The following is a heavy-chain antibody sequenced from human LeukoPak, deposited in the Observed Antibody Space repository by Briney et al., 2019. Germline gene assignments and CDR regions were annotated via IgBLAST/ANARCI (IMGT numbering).Heavy chain of an antibody. Sequence: GESLKISCRGSGYSFTSYWIGWVRQMPGEGLEWRGIIYSGDSDTRYSPSFQGQVTISADKSSSTAYLQWSRLKASDTAMYYCARPCSGGSCYSSYDAFDIWGQGTMVTVSS. V-gene: IGHV5-51*01. CDR3: ARPCSGGSCYSSYDAFDI. J-gene: IGHJ3*02. CDR1: GYSFTSYW. D-gene: IGHD2-15*01. CDR2: IYSGDSDT.